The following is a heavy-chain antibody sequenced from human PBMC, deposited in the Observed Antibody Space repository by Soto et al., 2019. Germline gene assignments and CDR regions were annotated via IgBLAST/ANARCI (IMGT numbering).Heavy chain of an antibody. CDR3: ARESNYYDSSGTSSA. CDR2: IYYSGST. D-gene: IGHD3-22*01. CDR1: GGSISSGDYY. V-gene: IGHV4-30-4*01. J-gene: IGHJ3*01. Sequence: RSLTCTVSGGSISSGDYYWSWIRQPPGKGLEWIGYIYYSGSTYYNPSLKSRVTISVDTSKNQFSLKLSSVTAADTAVYYCARESNYYDSSGTSSAWGQGTMVTV.